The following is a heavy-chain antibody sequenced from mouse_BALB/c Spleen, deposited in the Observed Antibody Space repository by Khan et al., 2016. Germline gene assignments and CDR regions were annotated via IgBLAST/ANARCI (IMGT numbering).Heavy chain of an antibody. CDR3: GRDDGSSYVRGRDY. CDR1: GDSITSGY. D-gene: IGHD1-1*01. Sequence: EVQLQESGPSLVKPSQTLSLTCSVTGDSITSGYWNWIRKFPGNKLGYMGYISYSGQTYYNPSLKSRISITRDTSTNQYSLQLNSVTTEDTATYYGGRDDGSSYVRGRDYWGQGTSVTVSS. V-gene: IGHV3-8*02. J-gene: IGHJ4*01. CDR2: ISYSGQT.